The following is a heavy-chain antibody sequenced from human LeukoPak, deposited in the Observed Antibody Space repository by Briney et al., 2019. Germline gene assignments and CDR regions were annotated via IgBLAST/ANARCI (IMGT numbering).Heavy chain of an antibody. CDR3: ANRLGPAYFDY. D-gene: IGHD2-2*01. CDR1: GFTFSSYA. V-gene: IGHV3-23*01. Sequence: PGGSLRLSCAASGFTFSSYAVSWVRQAPGKGLEWVSAISGSGGSTYYADSVKGRFTISRDNSKDTLYLQMNSLRAEDTAVYYCANRLGPAYFDYWGQGTLVTVSS. CDR2: ISGSGGST. J-gene: IGHJ4*02.